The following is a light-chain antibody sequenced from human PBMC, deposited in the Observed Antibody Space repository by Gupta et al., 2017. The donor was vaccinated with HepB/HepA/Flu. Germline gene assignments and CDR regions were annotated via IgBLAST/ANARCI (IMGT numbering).Light chain of an antibody. CDR1: SGSVSTTSY. CDR2: NTN. J-gene: IGLJ3*02. V-gene: IGLV8-61*01. CDR3: VLYKGSDSWV. Sequence: QTVVTQEPSLSVAPGGTVTLTCGLSSGSVSTTSYPSWYQQTPGQAPRTLIYNTNTRSFGFPDRFTCSILKNRAARTCAGAQSDDESDYYCVLYKGSDSWVFGGGTKLTVL.